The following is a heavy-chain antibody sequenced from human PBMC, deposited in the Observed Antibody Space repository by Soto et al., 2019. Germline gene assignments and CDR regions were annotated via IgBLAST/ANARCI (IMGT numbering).Heavy chain of an antibody. CDR1: GGTFRTSA. D-gene: IGHD1-1*01. CDR2: IMPVFRRP. V-gene: IGHV1-69*12. CDR3: ARDKDRLQLGRNYYFILDV. J-gene: IGHJ6*02. Sequence: QVQLVQSGAEVKKPGSSVKVSCKASGGTFRTSAISWVRQAPGQGLEWVGGIMPVFRRPKYAQNFQDRVTSTADESTSTACMELNSLRSDETAVYYCARDKDRLQLGRNYYFILDVWGQGTAVTVSS.